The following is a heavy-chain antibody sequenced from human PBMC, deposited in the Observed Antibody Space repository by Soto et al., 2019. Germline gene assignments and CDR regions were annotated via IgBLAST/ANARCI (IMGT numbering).Heavy chain of an antibody. CDR3: AKDLHRDGYIPNF. D-gene: IGHD5-12*01. Sequence: QVQLVESGGGVVQPGRSLRLSCVASGFTFSSYDMHCVRQAPGKGLEWVAVISYDGSNEYHADSVKGRFTISRDNSKNTLYLQMNSLRAEDTAAYYCAKDLHRDGYIPNFWGQGILVTVSS. V-gene: IGHV3-30*18. J-gene: IGHJ4*02. CDR1: GFTFSSYD. CDR2: ISYDGSNE.